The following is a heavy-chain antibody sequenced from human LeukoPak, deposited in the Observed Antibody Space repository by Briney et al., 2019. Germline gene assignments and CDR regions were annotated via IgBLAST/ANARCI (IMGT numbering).Heavy chain of an antibody. CDR1: GYTFTSYG. J-gene: IGHJ4*02. D-gene: IGHD6-19*01. Sequence: GASVKVSCKASGYTFTSYGISWVRQAPGQGLEWMGWINPNSGGTNYAQKFQGRVTMTRDTSISTAYMELSRLRSDDTAVYYCAREPSAVTTDYWGQGTLVTVSS. CDR3: AREPSAVTTDY. V-gene: IGHV1-2*02. CDR2: INPNSGGT.